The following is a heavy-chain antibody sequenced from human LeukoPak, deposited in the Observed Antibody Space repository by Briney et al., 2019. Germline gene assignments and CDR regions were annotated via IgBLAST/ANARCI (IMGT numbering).Heavy chain of an antibody. CDR2: IYYSGST. J-gene: IGHJ5*02. CDR3: ASKVTYNWFDP. CDR1: GDSISTSSSY. V-gene: IGHV4-39*07. Sequence: SETLSLTCSVSGDSISTSSSYWGWIRQPPGKGLEWIGSIYYSGSTYYNTSLKSRVTISVDTSKNQFSLKLSSVTAADTAVYYCASKVTYNWFDPWGQGTLVTVSS. D-gene: IGHD2-21*02.